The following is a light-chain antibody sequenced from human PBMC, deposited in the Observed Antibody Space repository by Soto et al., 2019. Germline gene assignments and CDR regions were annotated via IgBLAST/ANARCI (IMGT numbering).Light chain of an antibody. CDR3: SSYTSSSTFYV. V-gene: IGLV2-14*01. CDR1: SSDVGGYNY. J-gene: IGLJ1*01. CDR2: DVS. Sequence: QSVLTQPASGSGSPGQSITISCTGTSSDVGGYNYVSWYQQHLGKAPKLMIYDVSNRPSGVSNRFSGSKSGNTASLTISGLQADDEADYYCSSYTSSSTFYVFGTGTKVTVL.